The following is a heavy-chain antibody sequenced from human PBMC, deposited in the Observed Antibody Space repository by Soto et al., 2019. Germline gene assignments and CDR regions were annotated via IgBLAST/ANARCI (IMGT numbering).Heavy chain of an antibody. D-gene: IGHD3-9*01. V-gene: IGHV3-30*18. CDR1: GFSFSSYG. J-gene: IGHJ6*02. CDR3: ANAVTMFSGYYYYGMDV. Sequence: GSLRLACAASGFSFSSYGMHWVRQAPGKGLEWVAVISHDGSKKYYADSVKGRSTISRDNSKNTLYVQMNSLRAEDTAVYSCANAVTMFSGYYYYGMDVWGQGTKVTVSS. CDR2: ISHDGSKK.